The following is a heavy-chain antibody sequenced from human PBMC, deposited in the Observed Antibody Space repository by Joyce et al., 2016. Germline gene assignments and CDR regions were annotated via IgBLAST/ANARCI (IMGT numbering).Heavy chain of an antibody. Sequence: QVRWVESGGGLVQPGTSLGLSCPPSGFTFSNYAMNWVRQAPGKGLEWVAVISYDGINKYYADSVKGRFTISRDNSKNTLYLQMNSLRAEDTAVYYCARSDVEMATTYYFDYWGQGALVTVSS. CDR2: ISYDGINK. V-gene: IGHV3-30-3*01. D-gene: IGHD5-24*01. CDR3: ARSDVEMATTYYFDY. J-gene: IGHJ4*02. CDR1: GFTFSNYA.